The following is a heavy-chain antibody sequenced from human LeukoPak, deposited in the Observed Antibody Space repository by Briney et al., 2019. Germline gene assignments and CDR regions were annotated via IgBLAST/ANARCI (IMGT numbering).Heavy chain of an antibody. Sequence: SETLSLTCTVSGGSISSSSYYWGWIRQPPGKGLEWIGSIYYSGSTYYNPSLKSRVTISVDTSKNQFSLKLSSVTAADTAVYYCARGVSTYDFRSGYGRLIRENYYYYMDVWGKGTTVTVSS. CDR3: ARGVSTYDFRSGYGRLIRENYYYYMDV. CDR1: GGSISSSSYY. CDR2: IYYSGST. D-gene: IGHD3-3*01. J-gene: IGHJ6*03. V-gene: IGHV4-39*07.